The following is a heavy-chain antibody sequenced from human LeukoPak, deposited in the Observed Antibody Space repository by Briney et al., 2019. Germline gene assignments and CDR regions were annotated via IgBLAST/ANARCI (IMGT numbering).Heavy chain of an antibody. CDR1: GGSVSSGSYY. CDR3: ARWVYYGYYFDY. J-gene: IGHJ4*02. Sequence: PSESLSLTCTASGGSVSSGSYYWSWIRQPPGKGLEWIGYIYYSGSTNYNPSLKSRVTISVDTSKNQFSLKLSSVTAADTAVYYCARWVYYGYYFDYWGQGTLVTVSS. V-gene: IGHV4-61*01. D-gene: IGHD3-10*01. CDR2: IYYSGST.